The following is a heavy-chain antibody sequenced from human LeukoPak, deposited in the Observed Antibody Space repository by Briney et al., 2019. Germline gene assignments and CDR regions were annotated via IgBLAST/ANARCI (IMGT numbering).Heavy chain of an antibody. CDR3: ARDKGCSGGSSYSDDAFDI. D-gene: IGHD2-15*01. CDR1: GGSISSYY. Sequence: SETLSLTCTVSGGSISSYYWSWIRQPPGKGLEWIGYIYYSGSTNYNPSLKSRVTISVDTSKNQFFLKLSSVTAADTAVYYCARDKGCSGGSSYSDDAFDIWGQGTMVTVSS. CDR2: IYYSGST. V-gene: IGHV4-59*01. J-gene: IGHJ3*02.